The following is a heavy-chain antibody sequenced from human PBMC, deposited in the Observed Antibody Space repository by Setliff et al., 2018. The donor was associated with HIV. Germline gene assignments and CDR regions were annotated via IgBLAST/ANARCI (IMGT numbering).Heavy chain of an antibody. CDR2: ISSVGTI. D-gene: IGHD3-22*01. V-gene: IGHV3-48*01. CDR1: GFTFSTYS. J-gene: IGHJ4*02. CDR3: ARGCTDYYYNSVFSELDH. Sequence: PGGSLRLSCAASGFTFSTYSMNWVRQAPGKGLEWVSYISSVGTIYYADSVKGRFTISRDNARNSLYLQMNSLRAGDTAVYYCARGCTDYYYNSVFSELDHGGRGTLVTVSS.